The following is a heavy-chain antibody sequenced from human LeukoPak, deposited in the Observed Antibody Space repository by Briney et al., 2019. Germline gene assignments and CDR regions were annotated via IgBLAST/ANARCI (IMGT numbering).Heavy chain of an antibody. J-gene: IGHJ2*01. CDR2: ISAYNGNT. CDR1: GYTFTSYG. Sequence: ASVKVSRKASGYTFTSYGISWVRQAPGQGLEWMGWISAYNGNTNYAQKLQGRVTMTTDTSTSTAYMELRSLRSDDTAVYYCARDRGIQLWLRYWYFDLWGRGTLVTVSS. V-gene: IGHV1-18*01. D-gene: IGHD5-18*01. CDR3: ARDRGIQLWLRYWYFDL.